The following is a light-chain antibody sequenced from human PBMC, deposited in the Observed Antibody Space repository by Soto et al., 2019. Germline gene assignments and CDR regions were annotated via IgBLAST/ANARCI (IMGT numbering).Light chain of an antibody. J-gene: IGKJ5*01. V-gene: IGKV3-15*01. Sequence: EIVMTQSPATLSVPPGDRATLSCRASESVRSNLAWCQQKPGQAPRLLIYGASIRAADIPARFSGSGSGTEFTLTISTLQSEDFAVYYCQQYYDWPTITFGQGTRLE. CDR3: QQYYDWPTIT. CDR2: GAS. CDR1: ESVRSN.